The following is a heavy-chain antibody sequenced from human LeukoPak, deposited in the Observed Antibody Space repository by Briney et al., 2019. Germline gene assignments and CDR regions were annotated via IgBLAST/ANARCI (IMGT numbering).Heavy chain of an antibody. J-gene: IGHJ4*02. Sequence: GGSLRLSCAASGFTFSDYYISWIRQAPGKGLEWISYISNSGNTIYYADSVKGRFTISRDNAKNSVYLQMNSLRAEDTAVYYCARDRYYVPDYWGQGTLVTVSS. V-gene: IGHV3-11*04. D-gene: IGHD3-10*02. CDR1: GFTFSDYY. CDR2: ISNSGNTI. CDR3: ARDRYYVPDY.